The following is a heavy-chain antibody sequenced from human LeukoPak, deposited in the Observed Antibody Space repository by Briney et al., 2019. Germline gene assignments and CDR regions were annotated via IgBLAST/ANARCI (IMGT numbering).Heavy chain of an antibody. CDR1: GYTFTSYS. J-gene: IGHJ4*02. CDR2: ISAYDGNT. D-gene: IGHD2-8*01. CDR3: ARSPYCTNGICYLKYYFDY. Sequence: GASVKVSCKASGYTFTSYSIIWVRQAPGQGLEWMGWISAYDGNTNYAQKLQGRVTMTTDTSTSTAYMELRSLRSDDTAVYYCARSPYCTNGICYLKYYFDYWGQGTLVTVSS. V-gene: IGHV1-18*01.